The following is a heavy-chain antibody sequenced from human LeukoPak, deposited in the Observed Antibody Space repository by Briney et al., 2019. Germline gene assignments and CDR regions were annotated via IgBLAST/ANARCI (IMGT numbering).Heavy chain of an antibody. Sequence: GGSLRLSCAASGFTFSTYGMHWVRQAPGKGLEWVSDIWYNGNTYYADSVKGRFTISRDNSKSTLYLQMNSLRAEDTAVYYCAREEGVDGTSGINNWGQGALVIVSS. CDR2: IWYNGNT. CDR3: AREEGVDGTSGINN. V-gene: IGHV3-33*01. J-gene: IGHJ4*02. D-gene: IGHD4-23*01. CDR1: GFTFSTYG.